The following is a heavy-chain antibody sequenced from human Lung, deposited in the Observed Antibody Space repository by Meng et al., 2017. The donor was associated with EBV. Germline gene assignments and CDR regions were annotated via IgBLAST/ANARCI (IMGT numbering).Heavy chain of an antibody. J-gene: IGHJ4*02. CDR2: ISCYNGDT. V-gene: IGHV1-18*01. Sequence: QLQLVQSGAEVKKPXXXXRVXXKXXGYTFTHHGISWIRQAPGQGLEWMGWISCYNGDTNYAQKLQGRVTMTRDTSTSTVYMELSSLRSEDTAVYYCARDASVTVFWSGSQADYWGQGTLVTVSS. CDR1: GYTFTHHG. CDR3: ARDASVTVFWSGSQADY. D-gene: IGHD3-3*01.